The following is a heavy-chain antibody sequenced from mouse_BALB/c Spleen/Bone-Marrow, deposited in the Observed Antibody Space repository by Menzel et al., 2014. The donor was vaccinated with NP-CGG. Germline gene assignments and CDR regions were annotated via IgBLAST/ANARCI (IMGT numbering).Heavy chain of an antibody. V-gene: IGHV1S81*02. CDR3: ARSSYYYGSSYVNAMDY. D-gene: IGHD1-1*01. CDR2: INPSNGRT. Sequence: QVQLQQSGAELVKPGASVKLSCKASGYTFTSYWIHWVKQRPGQGLEWIGEINPSNGRTNYNEKFKSKATLTVDKSSSTAYMQLSSLTSEDSAVYYCARSSYYYGSSYVNAMDYWGQGTSVTVSS. J-gene: IGHJ4*01. CDR1: GYTFTSYW.